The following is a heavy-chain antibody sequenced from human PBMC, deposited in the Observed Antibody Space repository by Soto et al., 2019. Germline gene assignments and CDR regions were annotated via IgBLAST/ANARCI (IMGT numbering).Heavy chain of an antibody. CDR2: ISSTSNYI. J-gene: IGHJ4*02. D-gene: IGHD3-3*02. CDR1: GFTFSSYT. Sequence: ESGGGPVRPGGALRLSCAASGFTFSSYTMNWVRQAPGKGLEWVSSISSTSNYIYYADSVKGRFTISRDNAKNSLYLQMNSLRAEDTAVYYCARDISEGFYWGQGTLVTVSS. V-gene: IGHV3-21*01. CDR3: ARDISEGFY.